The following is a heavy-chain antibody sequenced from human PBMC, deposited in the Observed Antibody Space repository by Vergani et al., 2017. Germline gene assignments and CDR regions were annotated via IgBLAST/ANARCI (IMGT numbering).Heavy chain of an antibody. CDR2: IYYSGST. V-gene: IGHV4-59*01. CDR3: ARVLGGLPGRDNWFDP. D-gene: IGHD2-15*01. CDR1: GGSISSYY. Sequence: QVQLQESGPGLVKPSETLSLTCTVSGGSISSYYWSWIRQPPGKGLEWIGYIYYSGSTNYNPSLKSRVTISVDTSKNQFSLKLSSVTAADTALYYCARVLGGLPGRDNWFDPWGQGTLVTVSS. J-gene: IGHJ5*02.